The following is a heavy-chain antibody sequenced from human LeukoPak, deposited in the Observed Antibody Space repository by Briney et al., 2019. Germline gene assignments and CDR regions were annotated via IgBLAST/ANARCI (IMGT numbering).Heavy chain of an antibody. CDR3: ARDLPKKLIAVAGRDYYYYMDV. D-gene: IGHD6-19*01. Sequence: AVEVSCKASGGTFISYAISWVRQAPGQGLEWMGGIIPIFGRANYAQKFQGRGTITTDESTSTAYMELSSLRSEDTAVYYCARDLPKKLIAVAGRDYYYYMDVWGKGTTVTVSS. CDR2: IIPIFGRA. J-gene: IGHJ6*03. V-gene: IGHV1-69*05. CDR1: GGTFISYA.